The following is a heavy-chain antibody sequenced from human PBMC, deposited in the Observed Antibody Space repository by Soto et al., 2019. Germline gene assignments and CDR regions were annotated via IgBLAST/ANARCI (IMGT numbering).Heavy chain of an antibody. Sequence: ASVKVSCKASGYTFTSYDINWVRQATGQGLEWMGWMNPNSGNTGYAQKFQGRVTMTRNTSISTAYMELSSLRSEDTAVYYCARGPVYDFWSGYSPYYYYYGMDVWGQGTTVTVSS. V-gene: IGHV1-8*01. CDR3: ARGPVYDFWSGYSPYYYYYGMDV. CDR2: MNPNSGNT. D-gene: IGHD3-3*01. CDR1: GYTFTSYD. J-gene: IGHJ6*02.